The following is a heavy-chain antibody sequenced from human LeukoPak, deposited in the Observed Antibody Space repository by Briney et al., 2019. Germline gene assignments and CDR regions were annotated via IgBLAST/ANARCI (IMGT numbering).Heavy chain of an antibody. CDR3: ATYRQVLLPFES. D-gene: IGHD2-8*02. V-gene: IGHV3-64*01. CDR1: GFTFSSYA. CDR2: ISSDGGNT. J-gene: IGHJ4*02. Sequence: PGGSLRLSCVAFGFTFSSYAMHWVRQAPGKGLEYVSSISSDGGNTYYANSVRGRFTISRDNSKNTLYLQMGSLRTEDMAIYYCATYRQVLLPFESWGQGTLVTVSS.